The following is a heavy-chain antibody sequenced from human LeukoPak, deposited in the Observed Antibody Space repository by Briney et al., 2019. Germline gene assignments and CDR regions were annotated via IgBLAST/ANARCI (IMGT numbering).Heavy chain of an antibody. CDR2: IYFSGST. V-gene: IGHV4-39*01. CDR3: ARLDTAMAPLDY. CDR1: GGSITSSSYY. J-gene: IGHJ4*02. D-gene: IGHD5-18*01. Sequence: NPPQRLSLTCTVSGGSITSSSYYWGWILQPPWKGLEGIGSIYFSGSTYYNPSLKSRVTISVDTSKNQFSLKLSSVTAADTAVYYCARLDTAMAPLDYWGQGTLVTVSS.